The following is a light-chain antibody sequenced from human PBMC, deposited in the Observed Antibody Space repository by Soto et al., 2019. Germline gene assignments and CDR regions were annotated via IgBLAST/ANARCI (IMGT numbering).Light chain of an antibody. CDR2: EVS. J-gene: IGLJ1*01. CDR1: SSDVGNYNR. Sequence: QSVLTQPPSVSGSPGQSVTISCTGTSSDVGNYNRVSWYQQPPGTAPKVIIYEVSNRPSGVPDRISGSKSGNRASLTISGLQAEDEADYYCSSYTSSSTYVFGTGTKVTVL. CDR3: SSYTSSSTYV. V-gene: IGLV2-18*02.